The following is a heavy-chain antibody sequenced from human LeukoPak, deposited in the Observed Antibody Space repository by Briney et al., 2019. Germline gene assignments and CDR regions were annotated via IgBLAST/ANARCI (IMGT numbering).Heavy chain of an antibody. V-gene: IGHV1-18*01. CDR2: ISAFSGNT. CDR1: GYTFTSYG. CDR3: ARDFRSGYSSSWYRIFDY. J-gene: IGHJ4*02. D-gene: IGHD6-13*01. Sequence: ASVKVSCKASGYTFTSYGISWVRQAPGQGLEWMGWISAFSGNTNYAQKLQGRVTMTTDTSTSTAYMELRSLRSDDTAVYYCARDFRSGYSSSWYRIFDYWGQGTLVTVSS.